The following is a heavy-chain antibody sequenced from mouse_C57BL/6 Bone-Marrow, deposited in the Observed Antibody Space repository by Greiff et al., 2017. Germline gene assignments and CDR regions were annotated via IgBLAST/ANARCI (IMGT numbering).Heavy chain of an antibody. Sequence: EVKLMESGGGLVQPGGSLSLSCAASGFTFTDYYMSWVRQPPGKALEWLGFIRNKANGYTTEYSASVKGRFTISRDNSQSILYLQMNALRAEDSATYYCARYDYVLYYFDYWGQGTTLTVSS. V-gene: IGHV7-3*01. D-gene: IGHD2-4*01. J-gene: IGHJ2*01. CDR2: IRNKANGYTT. CDR3: ARYDYVLYYFDY. CDR1: GFTFTDYY.